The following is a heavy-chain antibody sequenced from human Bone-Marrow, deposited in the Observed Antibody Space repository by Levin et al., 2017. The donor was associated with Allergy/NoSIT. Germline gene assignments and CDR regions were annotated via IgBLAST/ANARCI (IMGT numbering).Heavy chain of an antibody. CDR2: IYPGDSDT. D-gene: IGHD3-16*01. Sequence: KVSCKGSGYSFTSYWIGWVRQLPGKGLEWMGIIYPGDSDTRYSPSFQGQVTISADKSISTAYLQWSSLKASDTAMYYCARGGGYYYYYMDVWGKGTTVTVSS. V-gene: IGHV5-51*01. CDR1: GYSFTSYW. J-gene: IGHJ6*03. CDR3: ARGGGYYYYYMDV.